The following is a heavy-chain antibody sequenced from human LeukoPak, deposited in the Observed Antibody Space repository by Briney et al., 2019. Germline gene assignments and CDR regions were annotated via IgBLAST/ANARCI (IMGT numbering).Heavy chain of an antibody. CDR1: GGSIRSSSYY. J-gene: IGHJ4*02. D-gene: IGHD6-13*01. CDR2: IYTSGST. CDR3: ARGVTAAGHFDY. Sequence: PSETLSLTCTVSGGSIRSSSYYWSWIRQPAGKGLEWIGRIYTSGSTTYNPSLKSRVTISVDTSKNQFSLILSSVTATDTALYYCARGVTAAGHFDYWGQGTLVTVSS. V-gene: IGHV4-61*02.